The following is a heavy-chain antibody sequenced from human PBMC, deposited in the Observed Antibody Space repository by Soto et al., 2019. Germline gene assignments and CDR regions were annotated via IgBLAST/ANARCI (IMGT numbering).Heavy chain of an antibody. J-gene: IGHJ4*02. CDR3: ARDTDEGDYYDSSGPSYYFDY. D-gene: IGHD3-22*01. CDR2: INWNGGST. CDR1: GFTFDDYG. Sequence: GGSLRLSCAASGFTFDDYGMSWVRQAPGKGLEWVSGINWNGGSTGYADSVKGRFTISRDNAKNSLYLQMNSLRAEDTALYYCARDTDEGDYYDSSGPSYYFDYWGQGTLVTVSS. V-gene: IGHV3-20*04.